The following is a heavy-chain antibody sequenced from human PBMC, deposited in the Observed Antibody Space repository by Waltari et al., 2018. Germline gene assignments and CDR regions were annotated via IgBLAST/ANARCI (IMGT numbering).Heavy chain of an antibody. D-gene: IGHD2-15*01. V-gene: IGHV1-69*01. CDR2: IIPIFGTA. J-gene: IGHJ6*02. Sequence: QVQLVQSGAEVKKPGSSVKVSCKASGGTFSSYAISWVRQAPGQGLEWMGGIIPIFGTANYAQKFQGRVTITADESTSTAYMELSSLRSEDTAVYYCARPDCSGGSCYYWVRGMDVWGQGTTVIVSS. CDR1: GGTFSSYA. CDR3: ARPDCSGGSCYYWVRGMDV.